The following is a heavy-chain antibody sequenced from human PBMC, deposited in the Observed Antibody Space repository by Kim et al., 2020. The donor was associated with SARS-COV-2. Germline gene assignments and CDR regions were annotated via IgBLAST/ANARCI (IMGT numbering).Heavy chain of an antibody. Sequence: SVKVSCKASGGTFSSYAISWVRQAPGQGLEWMGGIIPIFGTANYAQKFQGRVTITADESTSTAYMELSSLRSEDTAVYYCAKSSIAAPRGYYGMDVWGQGTTVTVSS. V-gene: IGHV1-69*13. J-gene: IGHJ6*02. D-gene: IGHD6-6*01. CDR3: AKSSIAAPRGYYGMDV. CDR1: GGTFSSYA. CDR2: IIPIFGTA.